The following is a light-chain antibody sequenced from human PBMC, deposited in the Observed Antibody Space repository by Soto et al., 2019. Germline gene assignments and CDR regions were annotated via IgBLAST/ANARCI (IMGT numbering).Light chain of an antibody. V-gene: IGKV3-20*01. CDR2: GAT. CDR1: QRVSNNY. J-gene: IGKJ1*01. CDR3: QQYGTSPWT. Sequence: EIVLTQSPGTLSLSPGERATLSCTASQRVSNNYVAWYQQIPGQPPRVLIKGATTGGHGIPDRFSGSGSGTDFTPTITRLEPEDFAVYYCQQYGTSPWTFGQGTKVELK.